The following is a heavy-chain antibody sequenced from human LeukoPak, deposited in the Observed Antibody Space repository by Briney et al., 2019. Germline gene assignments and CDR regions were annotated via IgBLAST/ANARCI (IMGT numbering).Heavy chain of an antibody. J-gene: IGHJ5*02. CDR3: ARAGGEILTGYYPSENWFDP. Sequence: GASVKVSCKASGYTVTSYGISWVRQAPGQGLGGMGWISAYNGNTNYAQKLQGRVTMTTDTSTSTAYLGLRGLRSGGTAVYYCARAGGEILTGYYPSENWFDPWGQGTLVTVSS. CDR1: GYTVTSYG. D-gene: IGHD3-9*01. CDR2: ISAYNGNT. V-gene: IGHV1-18*01.